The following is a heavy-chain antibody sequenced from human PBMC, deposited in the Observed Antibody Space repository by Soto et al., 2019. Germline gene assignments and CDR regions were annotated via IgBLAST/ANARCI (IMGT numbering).Heavy chain of an antibody. J-gene: IGHJ4*02. V-gene: IGHV4-30-4*01. CDR3: ARDGSLVTGTSFDY. Sequence: PSETLSLTCTVSGGSISSGDYYWSWIRQPPGKGLEWIGYIYYSGSTYYNPSLKSRVTISVDTSKNQFSLKLSSVTAADTAVYYCARDGSLVTGTSFDYWGQGTLVTVS. CDR1: GGSISSGDYY. D-gene: IGHD1-7*01. CDR2: IYYSGST.